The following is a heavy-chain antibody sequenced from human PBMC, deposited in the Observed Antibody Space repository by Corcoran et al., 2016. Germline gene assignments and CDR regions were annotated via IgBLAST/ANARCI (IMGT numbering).Heavy chain of an antibody. CDR3: AKDTLPDYDSSGYWRWMGNWFDP. Sequence: EVQLLESGGGLVQPGGSLRLSCAASGFTFSSYAMSWVRQAPGKGLEWVSAISGSGGSTYYADSVKGRLTISRDNSKNTLYLQMNSLRAEDTAVYYWAKDTLPDYDSSGYWRWMGNWFDPWGQGTLVTVSS. CDR1: GFTFSSYA. V-gene: IGHV3-23*01. J-gene: IGHJ5*02. D-gene: IGHD3-22*01. CDR2: ISGSGGST.